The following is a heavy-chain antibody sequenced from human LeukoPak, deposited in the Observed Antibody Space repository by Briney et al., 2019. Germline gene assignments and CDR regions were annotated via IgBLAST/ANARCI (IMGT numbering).Heavy chain of an antibody. CDR3: ARSGGASYYMDV. CDR2: MNPNSGNT. V-gene: IGHV1-8*01. CDR1: GYTFTSYD. Sequence: ASVKVSCKASGYTFTSYDINWVRQATGQGLEWMGWMNPNSGNTGYAQKFQGRVTITTDESTSTAYMELSSLRSEDTAVYYCARSGGASYYMDVWGKGTTVTVSS. D-gene: IGHD1-26*01. J-gene: IGHJ6*03.